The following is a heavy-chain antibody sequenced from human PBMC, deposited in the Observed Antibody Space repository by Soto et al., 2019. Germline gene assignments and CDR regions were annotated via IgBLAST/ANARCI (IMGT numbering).Heavy chain of an antibody. D-gene: IGHD3-10*01. CDR1: GDTFSGYP. J-gene: IGHJ4*02. V-gene: IGHV1-69*18. CDR3: ARDGGFGELKY. CDR2: IIPVFGTT. Sequence: QVQLVQSGVELKKPGSLVKVSCKASGDTFSGYPINWVGQAPGEGLEWMGRIIPVFGTTNDVQRFEGRVTFTSDESTNTDYMELRGMLSEDTAVYYCARDGGFGELKYRGQGTLVTRSS.